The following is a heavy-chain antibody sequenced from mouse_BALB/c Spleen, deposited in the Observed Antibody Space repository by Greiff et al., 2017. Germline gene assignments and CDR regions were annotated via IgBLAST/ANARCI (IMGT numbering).Heavy chain of an antibody. D-gene: IGHD1-1*01. Sequence: QVQLQQSGAELVRPGVSVKISCKGSGYTFTDYAMHWVKQSHAKSLEWIGVISTYYGDASYNQKFKGKATMTVDKSSSTAYMELARLTSEDSAIYYCARGYYGSSYDWYFDVWGAGTTVTVSS. CDR1: GYTFTDYA. J-gene: IGHJ1*01. CDR2: ISTYYGDA. CDR3: ARGYYGSSYDWYFDV. V-gene: IGHV1S137*01.